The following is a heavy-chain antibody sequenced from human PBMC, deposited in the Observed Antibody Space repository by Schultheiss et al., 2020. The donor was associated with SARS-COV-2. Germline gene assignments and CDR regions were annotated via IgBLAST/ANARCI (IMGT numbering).Heavy chain of an antibody. Sequence: GGSLRLSCKASGGTFSSYAISWVRQAPGQGLEWMGGIIPIFGTTTYAQKFKGRVTMTRGTSISTAYMELSRLRSDDTAVYYCARESSVTPLDYWGQGTLVTVSS. CDR2: IIPIFGTT. CDR3: ARESSVTPLDY. CDR1: GGTFSSYA. V-gene: IGHV1-69*05. D-gene: IGHD2-21*02. J-gene: IGHJ4*02.